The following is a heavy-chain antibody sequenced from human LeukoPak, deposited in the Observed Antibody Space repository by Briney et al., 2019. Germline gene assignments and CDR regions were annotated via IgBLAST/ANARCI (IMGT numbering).Heavy chain of an antibody. D-gene: IGHD2-2*01. J-gene: IGHJ5*02. CDR3: ARPGDCSSTSCSAWFDP. Sequence: SETLSLTCAVHGGSFSGYYWSWIRQPPGKGLEWIGEINHSGSTNYNPSLKSRVTISVDTSKNQFSLKLSSVTAADTAVYYCARPGDCSSTSCSAWFDPWGQGTLVTVSS. CDR2: INHSGST. V-gene: IGHV4-34*01. CDR1: GGSFSGYY.